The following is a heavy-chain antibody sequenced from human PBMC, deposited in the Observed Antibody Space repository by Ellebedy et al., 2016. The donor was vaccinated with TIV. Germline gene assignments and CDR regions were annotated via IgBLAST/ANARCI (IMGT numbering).Heavy chain of an antibody. Sequence: GESLKISXTASGFTFGDFAISWVRQAPGKGLEWVGFIGSKGYGGTTQYAASVKGRFTISRDDSKSIAYLQMNSLKTEDTALYYCTREAANWNYPYYYYNGMDVWGQGTTLTVSS. CDR3: TREAANWNYPYYYYNGMDV. CDR1: GFTFGDFA. CDR2: IGSKGYGGTT. J-gene: IGHJ6*02. D-gene: IGHD1-7*01. V-gene: IGHV3-49*04.